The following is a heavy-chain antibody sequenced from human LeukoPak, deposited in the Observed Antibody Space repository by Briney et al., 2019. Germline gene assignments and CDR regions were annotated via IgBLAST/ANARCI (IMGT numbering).Heavy chain of an antibody. D-gene: IGHD3-16*01. CDR3: SGGGGSSTSKNWFDP. Sequence: GGSLRLSCAASGFTFSSYSMNWVRQAPGKGLEWVSSISSSSSYIYYADSVKGRFTISRDNAKNSLYLQMNSLRAEATAVYYCSGGGGSSTSKNWFDPWGQGTLVTVSS. CDR1: GFTFSSYS. V-gene: IGHV3-21*01. J-gene: IGHJ5*02. CDR2: ISSSSSYI.